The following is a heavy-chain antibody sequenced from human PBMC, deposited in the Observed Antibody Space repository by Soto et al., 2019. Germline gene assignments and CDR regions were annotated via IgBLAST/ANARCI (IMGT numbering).Heavy chain of an antibody. D-gene: IGHD2-2*01. Sequence: QVQLVQSGAEVKKPGSSVKVSCKASGGTFSRYSITWVRQAPGHGLEWIGRIIHIFGIASYAQKFQGRVTITADESTSTAYMELSSLRSDDTAVYYCAREDRDRETGLVPAAIDGMDVW. CDR3: AREDRDRETGLVPAAIDGMDV. CDR2: IIHIFGIA. J-gene: IGHJ6*01. CDR1: GGTFSRYS. V-gene: IGHV1-69*08.